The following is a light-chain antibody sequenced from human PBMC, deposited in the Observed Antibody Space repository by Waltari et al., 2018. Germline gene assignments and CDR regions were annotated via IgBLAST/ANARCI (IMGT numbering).Light chain of an antibody. CDR3: CSYAGSYTYV. J-gene: IGLJ1*01. V-gene: IGLV2-11*01. CDR1: SSNVGGYNY. CDR2: DVN. Sequence: QSALAQPRSVSGSPGQSVTISCTGSSSNVGGYNYVSWYQQYPGQAPKLMLYDVNKRPSGVPHRFSGSKSGYTASLTISGLQAEDEADYYCCSYAGSYTYVFGTGTKVTV.